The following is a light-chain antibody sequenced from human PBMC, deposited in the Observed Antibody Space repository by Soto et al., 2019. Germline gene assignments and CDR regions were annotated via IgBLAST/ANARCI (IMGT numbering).Light chain of an antibody. CDR2: AAS. Sequence: DIQMTQSPSSLSASVGDRVTITCRASQSISSYLNWYQQKPGKAPKLLIYAASSLQSGVPSRFSGSGSGTDFTLTISSLQPEDFATYYCQQSYSTPNFGGGTKVDI. CDR3: QQSYSTPN. CDR1: QSISSY. V-gene: IGKV1-39*01. J-gene: IGKJ4*01.